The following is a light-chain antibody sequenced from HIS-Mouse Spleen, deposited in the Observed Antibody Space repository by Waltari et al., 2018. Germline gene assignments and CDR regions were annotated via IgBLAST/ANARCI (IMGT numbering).Light chain of an antibody. Sequence: QSALTQPASVSGSPGQSITISCTGTSRDVGGYNYVSWYQQHPGKAPKLIIYDVSNRPSGVSNRFSGSKSGNTASLTISGLQAEDEADYYCSSYTSSTRVFGGGTKLTVL. V-gene: IGLV2-14*03. J-gene: IGLJ3*02. CDR2: DVS. CDR1: SRDVGGYNY. CDR3: SSYTSSTRV.